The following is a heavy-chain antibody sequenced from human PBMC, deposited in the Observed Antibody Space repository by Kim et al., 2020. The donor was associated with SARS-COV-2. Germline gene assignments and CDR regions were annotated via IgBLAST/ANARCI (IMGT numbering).Heavy chain of an antibody. J-gene: IGHJ6*02. CDR3: ARDRDWFGLDV. D-gene: IGHD3-9*01. CDR1: GFTFSSYW. Sequence: GGSLRLSCAASGFTFSSYWMHWVRQAPGKGLVWVSRVYSDGTTTSYADSVKGRFTISRDNAKNTVYIQMNSLRAEDTAVYFCARDRDWFGLDVWGQGTTVTVSS. V-gene: IGHV3-74*01. CDR2: VYSDGTTT.